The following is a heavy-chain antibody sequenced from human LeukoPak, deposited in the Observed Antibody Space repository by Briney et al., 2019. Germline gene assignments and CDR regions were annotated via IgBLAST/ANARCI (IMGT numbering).Heavy chain of an antibody. Sequence: GGSLRLSCAASGLTFSSYAMSWVRQAPGKGLEWVSGISNIGIGTYYADSVKGRFTISRDNSKNTLYLQMNSLRDEDTAVYYCARDPGYSRPSSYGYFDHWGQGTLATVSS. CDR2: ISNIGIGT. J-gene: IGHJ4*02. D-gene: IGHD1-26*01. V-gene: IGHV3-23*01. CDR1: GLTFSSYA. CDR3: ARDPGYSRPSSYGYFDH.